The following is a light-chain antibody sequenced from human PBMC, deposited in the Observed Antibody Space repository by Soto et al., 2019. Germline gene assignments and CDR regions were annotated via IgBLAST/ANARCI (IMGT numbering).Light chain of an antibody. V-gene: IGKV3-15*01. J-gene: IGKJ1*01. Sequence: DIVMTQSPATLSVSPGERATLSCRASQTVSSSLAWYQQRRGQAPRLLIFGASTRAPGIPARFGASGSGTEFTLTISSLQSEDFAIYYCQQYYDWPPWPFGQGTKVEIK. CDR2: GAS. CDR1: QTVSSS. CDR3: QQYYDWPPWP.